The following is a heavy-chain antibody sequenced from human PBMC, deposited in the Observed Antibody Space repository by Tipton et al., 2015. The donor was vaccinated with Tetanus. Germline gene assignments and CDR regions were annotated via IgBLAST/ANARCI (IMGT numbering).Heavy chain of an antibody. CDR3: ARVYYGSGSYYFDY. Sequence: QLVQSGAEVKPSETLSLICTVSGGSMSSYYWSWVRQPPGKGLEWIGYVYYSGSTNYNPSLKSRVTISVDTSRDQFSLRLNSVTAADTAVYYCARVYYGSGSYYFDYWGQGTLVTVSS. D-gene: IGHD3-10*01. CDR2: VYYSGST. V-gene: IGHV4-59*01. CDR1: GGSMSSYY. J-gene: IGHJ4*02.